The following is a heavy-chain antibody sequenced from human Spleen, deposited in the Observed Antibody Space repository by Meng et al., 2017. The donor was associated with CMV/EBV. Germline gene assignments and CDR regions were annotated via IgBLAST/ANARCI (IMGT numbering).Heavy chain of an antibody. V-gene: IGHV3-23*01. CDR3: AKVVGYRVTGGGLYFDY. CDR2: ISDSGGST. CDR1: GFTFSSYA. D-gene: IGHD2-15*01. J-gene: IGHJ4*02. Sequence: GESLKISCAASGFTFSSYAMSWVRQAPGKGLEWVAAISDSGGSTYYAVSVKGRFTISRDNSKNTLYLQMNSLKTDDTAVYYCAKVVGYRVTGGGLYFDYWGPGTLVTVSS.